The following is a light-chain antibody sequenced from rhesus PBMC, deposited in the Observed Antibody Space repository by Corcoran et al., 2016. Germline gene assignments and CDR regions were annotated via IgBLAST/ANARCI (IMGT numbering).Light chain of an antibody. V-gene: IGKV1-36*02. CDR1: QDIGDH. CDR3: LQGYSTPLT. CDR2: RTS. J-gene: IGKJ4*01. Sequence: DIQMTQSPSSLSASAGDRVIITCRASQDIGDHLSWYQQKPGKPPKRLIYRTSHLESGVPSRFRGRRSGTDFTLTIRRLQPEDFVTYYCLQGYSTPLTFGGGTTVEIK.